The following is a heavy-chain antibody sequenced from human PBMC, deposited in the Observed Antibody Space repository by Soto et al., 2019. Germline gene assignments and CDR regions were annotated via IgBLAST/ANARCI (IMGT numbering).Heavy chain of an antibody. CDR1: GFTFSSYW. J-gene: IGHJ3*02. Sequence: HPGGSLRLSCAASGFTFSSYWMHWVRQAPGNGLVWVSRINSDGSSTSYADSVKGRFTISRDNAKNTLYLQMNSLRAEDTAVYYCAREVTMGGRAFDIWGQGTMVTVSS. V-gene: IGHV3-74*01. CDR2: INSDGSST. CDR3: AREVTMGGRAFDI. D-gene: IGHD4-4*01.